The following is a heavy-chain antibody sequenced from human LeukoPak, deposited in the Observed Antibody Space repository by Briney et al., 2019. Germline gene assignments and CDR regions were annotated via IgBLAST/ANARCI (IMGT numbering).Heavy chain of an antibody. CDR1: GFTVRGNY. CDR3: ATGEWPQDY. D-gene: IGHD3-10*01. Sequence: PGGCLRLSCAASGFTVRGNYMTWVRQAPGRGLEWVSLIYAGGTTYYPDAVKGRFTISRDNSRNTLYLQMNSLRADDTAVYYCATGEWPQDYWGQGTLVSASS. V-gene: IGHV3-53*01. J-gene: IGHJ4*02. CDR2: IYAGGTT.